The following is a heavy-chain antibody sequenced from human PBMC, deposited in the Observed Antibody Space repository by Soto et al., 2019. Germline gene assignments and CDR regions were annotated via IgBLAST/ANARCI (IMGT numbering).Heavy chain of an antibody. CDR2: SIPIFGTA. J-gene: IGHJ4*02. CDR3: AGRTPTVTCCGSFDY. Sequence: QVQLVQSGAEVKKPGSSVKVSCKASGGTFSSYAISWVRQAPGQGLEWMGGSIPIFGTANYAQKFQGRVTITADESTSTAYMELSSLRSEDTAVYYCAGRTPTVTCCGSFDYWGQGTLVTVSS. CDR1: GGTFSSYA. V-gene: IGHV1-69*01. D-gene: IGHD4-17*01.